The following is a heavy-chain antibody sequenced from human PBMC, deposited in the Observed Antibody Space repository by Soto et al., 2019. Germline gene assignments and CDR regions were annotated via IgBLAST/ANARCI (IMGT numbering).Heavy chain of an antibody. CDR3: ARDRPRSGFDY. J-gene: IGHJ4*02. D-gene: IGHD3-10*01. CDR1: GFTFNSYG. V-gene: IGHV3-33*01. CDR2: IWYDGSNK. Sequence: QVQLVESGGGVVQPGRSLRLSCAASGFTFNSYGMHWVRQAPGKGLEWVAVIWYDGSNKYYGDSVKGRFTISRDNSKNTLYLQMNSLRAEDTAVYYCARDRPRSGFDYWGQGTLVTVSS.